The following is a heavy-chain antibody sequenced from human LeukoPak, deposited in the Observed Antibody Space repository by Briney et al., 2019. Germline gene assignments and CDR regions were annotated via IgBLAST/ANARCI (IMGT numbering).Heavy chain of an antibody. CDR1: GFTFSSYG. CDR3: ARAPWELLYRYYYGMDV. CDR2: ISYDGSNK. Sequence: PGRSLRLSCAASGFTFSSYGMHWVRQAPGKGLEWVAVISYDGSNKYYADSVKGRFTISRDNSKNTLYLQMNSLRTEDTAVYYCARAPWELLYRYYYGMDVWGQGTTVTVSS. V-gene: IGHV3-30*03. D-gene: IGHD1-26*01. J-gene: IGHJ6*02.